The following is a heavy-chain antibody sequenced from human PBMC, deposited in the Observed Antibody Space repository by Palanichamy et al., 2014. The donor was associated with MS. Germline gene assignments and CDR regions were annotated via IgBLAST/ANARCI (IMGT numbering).Heavy chain of an antibody. CDR2: INPGNGKT. CDR1: GYTFNNYA. CDR3: ARDLGDDFIADYMGGEY. D-gene: IGHD3-16*01. J-gene: IGHJ4*02. Sequence: QVHLVQSGAELKKPGASVKVSCKTSGYTFNNYAIHWVRQAPGQRLEWMAWINPGNGKTRFSQKFQGRITVTRDTAASTVYLDLRSLTSEDTAVYYCARDLGDDFIADYMGGEYWGQGTLVTVSS. V-gene: IGHV1-3*01.